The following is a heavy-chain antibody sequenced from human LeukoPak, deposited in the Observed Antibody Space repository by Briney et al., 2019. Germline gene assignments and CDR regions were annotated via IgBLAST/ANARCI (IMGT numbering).Heavy chain of an antibody. D-gene: IGHD3/OR15-3a*01. CDR3: AKDGTNYFDY. CDR2: ITWDGGRT. CDR1: GFTFDDYA. V-gene: IGHV3-43D*03. Sequence: GGSLRLSCAASGFTFDDYAMHWVRQAAGKGLEWVSLITWDGGRTYYADSVEGRLTISRDNSKNSLYLQMNSLRAEDTALYYCAKDGTNYFDYWGQGTLVTVSS. J-gene: IGHJ4*02.